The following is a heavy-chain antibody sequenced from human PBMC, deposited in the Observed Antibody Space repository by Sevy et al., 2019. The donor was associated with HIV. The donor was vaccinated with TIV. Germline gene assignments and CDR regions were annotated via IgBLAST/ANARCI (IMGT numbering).Heavy chain of an antibody. CDR3: ATEATTVYYGMDV. V-gene: IGHV1-24*01. CDR2: FDPEDGET. CDR1: GYTLTELS. D-gene: IGHD4-4*01. J-gene: IGHJ6*02. Sequence: ASVKVSCKVSGYTLTELSMHWVRQAPGKGLEWMGGFDPEDGETIYAQKFQGRVTMTEDTSPETAYMELSSLSSEDTAVYYCATEATTVYYGMDVWGQGTTVPSP.